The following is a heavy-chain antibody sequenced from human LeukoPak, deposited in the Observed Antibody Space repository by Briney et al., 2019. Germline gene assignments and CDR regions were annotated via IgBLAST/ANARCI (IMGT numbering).Heavy chain of an antibody. V-gene: IGHV3-23*01. CDR1: GFTFSSYA. CDR3: ASTSFGGSFH. Sequence: GGSLRLSCAASGFTFSSYAMSWVRQAPGNRLEWVSAISGSGGSTYYADSVKGRFTISRDNSKNTLYLQMNSLRAEDTAVYYCASTSFGGSFHWGQGTLVTVSS. J-gene: IGHJ4*02. CDR2: ISGSGGST. D-gene: IGHD2-15*01.